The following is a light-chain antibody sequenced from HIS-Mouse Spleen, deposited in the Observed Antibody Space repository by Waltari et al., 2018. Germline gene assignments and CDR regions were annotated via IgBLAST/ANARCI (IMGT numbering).Light chain of an antibody. CDR1: QSVSSSY. CDR2: GAS. Sequence: EIVLTQSPGTLSLSPGERATLSCRASQSVSSSYLAWYQQKPGQAPRLLIYGASSRANGSPDRFSGSGSGTDFTLTISRLEPEDFAVYYCQQYGSSPPALTFGGGTKVEIK. V-gene: IGKV3-20*01. CDR3: QQYGSSPPALT. J-gene: IGKJ4*01.